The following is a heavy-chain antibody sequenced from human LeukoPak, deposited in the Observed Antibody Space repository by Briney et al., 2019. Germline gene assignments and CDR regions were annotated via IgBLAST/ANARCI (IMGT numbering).Heavy chain of an antibody. CDR2: INQDGSEK. D-gene: IGHD3-10*01. CDR3: ARDGRGYGMDV. CDR1: GFTFSDYW. J-gene: IGHJ6*02. Sequence: GGSLRLSCAASGFTFSDYWMSWVRQAPGKGLEWVANINQDGSEKYYVDSVKGRFTISRDNAKNSLYLQMNSLRAEDTAVYYCARDGRGYGMDVWGQGTTVTVSS. V-gene: IGHV3-7*01.